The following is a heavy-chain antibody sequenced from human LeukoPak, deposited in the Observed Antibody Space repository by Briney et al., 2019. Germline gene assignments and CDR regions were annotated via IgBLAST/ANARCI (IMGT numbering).Heavy chain of an antibody. CDR2: IHHDGRT. CDR3: ARGPEPQDYGDTVNAYDL. CDR1: GGSLSGHY. V-gene: IGHV4-34*01. J-gene: IGHJ3*01. D-gene: IGHD4-17*01. Sequence: SETLSLTCAVYGGSLSGHYWSWIRQSPGKGLEWIGDIHHDGRTKYSPSLKSRVTILLDTSKNEVSLRLTPVTAADTALYFCARGPEPQDYGDTVNAYDLWGQGTMVIVSS.